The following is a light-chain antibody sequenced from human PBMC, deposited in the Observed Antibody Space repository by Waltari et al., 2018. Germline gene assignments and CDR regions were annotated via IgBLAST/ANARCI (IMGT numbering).Light chain of an antibody. V-gene: IGLV1-44*01. Sequence: QSVLTQPPSASGTPGPRVTIPSLGHGSHIGSNALNWYQQLPGTAPQLPIFSTNQRPSGVPDRFSGSKSGTSASLAISGLQSEDEADYYCAAWDDSLNGVVFGGGTKLTVL. CDR3: AAWDDSLNGVV. CDR1: GSHIGSNA. CDR2: STN. J-gene: IGLJ2*01.